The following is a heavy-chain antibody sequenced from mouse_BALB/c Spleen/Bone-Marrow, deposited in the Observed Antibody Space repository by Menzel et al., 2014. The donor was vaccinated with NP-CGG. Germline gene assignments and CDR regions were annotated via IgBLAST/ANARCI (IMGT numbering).Heavy chain of an antibody. J-gene: IGHJ1*01. D-gene: IGHD2-1*01. CDR3: ARRDYGKHFDV. V-gene: IGHV3-8*02. CDR1: GDSITSGY. Sequence: EVQLQQSGPRLVKPSQTLSLTCSVTGDSITSGYWNWIRKFPGNKLEYMGHISYSGSTYYNPSLKSRISITRDTSTNQYYLQLNSVTTEDTATYHCARRDYGKHFDVWGAGTTVTVSS. CDR2: ISYSGST.